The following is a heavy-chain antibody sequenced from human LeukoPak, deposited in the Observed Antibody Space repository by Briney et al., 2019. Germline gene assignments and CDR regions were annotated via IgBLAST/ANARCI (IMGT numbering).Heavy chain of an antibody. CDR3: ARVRGYGYSSYYYYYMDV. CDR2: IYYSGST. CDR1: GGSISSSSYY. Sequence: PSETLSLTCTVSGGSISSSSYYWGWIRQPPGKGLEWIGSIYYSGSTYYNPSLKSRVTISVDTSKNQFSLKLTSVTAADTAVYYCARVRGYGYSSYYYYYMDVWGKGTTVTVSS. V-gene: IGHV4-39*07. J-gene: IGHJ6*03. D-gene: IGHD5-18*01.